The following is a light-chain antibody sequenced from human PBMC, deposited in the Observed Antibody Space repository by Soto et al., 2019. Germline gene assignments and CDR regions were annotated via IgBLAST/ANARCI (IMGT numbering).Light chain of an antibody. CDR2: SAS. CDR1: QNLGTLY. Sequence: EIVFTPSPGTLSLSPGERGTLSCRASQNLGTLYLAWFQQKSGQAPRLLIYSASRRATGIPDRFTGSGSGTDFTLTINRVEPEDFAVYFCQQYAGSPRTFDQGTKVDIK. V-gene: IGKV3-20*01. CDR3: QQYAGSPRT. J-gene: IGKJ1*01.